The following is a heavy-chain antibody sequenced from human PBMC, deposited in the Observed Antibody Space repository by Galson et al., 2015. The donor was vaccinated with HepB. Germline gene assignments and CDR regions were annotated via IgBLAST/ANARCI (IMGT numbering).Heavy chain of an antibody. CDR3: ATEKGGSYWSWDAFDI. J-gene: IGHJ3*02. CDR1: GYTLTELS. CDR2: FDPEDGET. D-gene: IGHD1-26*01. Sequence: SVKVSCKVSGYTLTELSMHWVRQAPGKGLEWMGGFDPEDGETIYAQKFQGRVTMTEDTSTDTAYMELSSLRSGDMAVYYCATEKGGSYWSWDAFDIWGQGTMVTVSS. V-gene: IGHV1-24*01.